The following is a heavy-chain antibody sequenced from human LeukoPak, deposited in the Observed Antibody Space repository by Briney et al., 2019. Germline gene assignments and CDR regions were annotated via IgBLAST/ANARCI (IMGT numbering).Heavy chain of an antibody. V-gene: IGHV3-48*02. D-gene: IGHD4-11*01. CDR3: AREQFAFDI. CDR1: GFTFSSYE. Sequence: PGGSLRLSCAASGFTFSSYEMNWVRQPPGKGLEWVSFISSSSGTIYYADSVRGRFTISRDNAKNSLYLQMNSLRDEDTAVYYCAREQFAFDIWGQGTMVTVSS. J-gene: IGHJ3*02. CDR2: ISSSSGTI.